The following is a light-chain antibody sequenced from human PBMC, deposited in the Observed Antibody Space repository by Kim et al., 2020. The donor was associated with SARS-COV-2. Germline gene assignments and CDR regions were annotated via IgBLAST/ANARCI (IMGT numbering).Light chain of an antibody. J-gene: IGLJ3*02. CDR1: SGSVSSSYY. CDR2: NTN. CDR3: VMYISSGFWV. V-gene: IGLV8-61*01. Sequence: QTVVTQEPSFSVSPGGTVTLTCGLTSGSVSSSYYPSWYQQTPGQAPRTLIYNTNTRSSGVPDRFSGSILGNKAALTITGAQADDESDYYCVMYISSGFWVFGGGTKLTVL.